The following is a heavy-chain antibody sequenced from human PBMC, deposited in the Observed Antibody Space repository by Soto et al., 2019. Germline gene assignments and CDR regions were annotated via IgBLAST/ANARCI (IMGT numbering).Heavy chain of an antibody. CDR2: IWFSGDST. Sequence: EVQLLESGGDLVQPGGSLRLSCAASGFIFRSHVMSWVRQAPGRGLEWVSTIWFSGDSTYYTDSVRGRFTISRDNPKNMLYLQRNSLRAEDTAVYYCAKDFYGSGTYQYWGQGTLVTVSS. V-gene: IGHV3-23*01. CDR3: AKDFYGSGTYQY. J-gene: IGHJ4*02. D-gene: IGHD3-10*01. CDR1: GFIFRSHV.